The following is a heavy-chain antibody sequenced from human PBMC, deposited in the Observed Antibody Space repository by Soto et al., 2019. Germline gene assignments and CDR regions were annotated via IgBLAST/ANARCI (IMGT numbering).Heavy chain of an antibody. Sequence: GGSLRLSCAASGFTFSSYAMIWVRQAPGKGLEWVSAISGSGGSTYYADSVKGRFTISRDNSKNTLYLQMNSLRAEDTAVYYCAKVFGNFDWLYFDYWGQGTLVTAPQ. V-gene: IGHV3-23*01. J-gene: IGHJ4*02. CDR1: GFTFSSYA. CDR2: ISGSGGST. D-gene: IGHD3-9*01. CDR3: AKVFGNFDWLYFDY.